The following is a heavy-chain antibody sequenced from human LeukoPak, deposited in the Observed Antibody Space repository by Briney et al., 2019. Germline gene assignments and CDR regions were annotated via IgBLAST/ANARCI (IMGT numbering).Heavy chain of an antibody. Sequence: NPGGSLRLSCAASAFTFSTYSMNWVRQAPGKGLEWVSSISSGTSYIYYAESVRGRFTISRDNTKNSLHLQMNSLRDEDTAVYYCARDRGGDFDYWGQGTLVTVSS. J-gene: IGHJ4*02. D-gene: IGHD3-10*01. CDR2: ISSGTSYI. CDR3: ARDRGGDFDY. CDR1: AFTFSTYS. V-gene: IGHV3-21*01.